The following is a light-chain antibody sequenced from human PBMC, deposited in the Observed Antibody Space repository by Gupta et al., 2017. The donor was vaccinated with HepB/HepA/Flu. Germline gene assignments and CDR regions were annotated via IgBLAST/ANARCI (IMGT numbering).Light chain of an antibody. Sequence: QSALTQPASVSGSPGQSITISCTGTSSDVGGYKYVSWYQQHPGKAPKLMIYDVSNRPSGVANRFSGSKSGTTASLTISGLQAEDEADYYCSSYTSSSTNYIFGTGTKVTVL. CDR1: SSDVGGYKY. J-gene: IGLJ1*01. CDR2: DVS. CDR3: SSYTSSSTNYI. V-gene: IGLV2-14*01.